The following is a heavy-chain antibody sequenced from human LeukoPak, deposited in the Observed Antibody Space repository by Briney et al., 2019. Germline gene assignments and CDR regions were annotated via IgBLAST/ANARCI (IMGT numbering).Heavy chain of an antibody. D-gene: IGHD3-22*01. CDR3: ARVLNNYDSSGYSAADY. CDR2: IWYDGSNK. CDR1: GFSFSAYG. V-gene: IGHV3-33*01. J-gene: IGHJ4*02. Sequence: GGSLRLSCAASGFSFSAYGMHWVRQAPGKGLDWVAVIWYDGSNKDYADSVKGRFTISRDNSKNTLCLQMNSLRAEDTAVYYCARVLNNYDSSGYSAADYWGQGTLVTVSS.